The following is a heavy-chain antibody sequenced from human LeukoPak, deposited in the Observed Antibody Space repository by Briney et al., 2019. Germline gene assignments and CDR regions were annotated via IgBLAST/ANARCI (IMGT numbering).Heavy chain of an antibody. CDR1: GYTFTGYY. Sequence: VKVSCKASGYTFTGYYMHWVRQAPGQGLEWMGWINPNSGGTNYAQKFQGRVTMTRDTSISTAYMELSRLRSDDTAVYYCARDLAFWSGYFNWFDPWGQGTLVTVSS. D-gene: IGHD3-3*01. CDR3: ARDLAFWSGYFNWFDP. V-gene: IGHV1-2*02. J-gene: IGHJ5*02. CDR2: INPNSGGT.